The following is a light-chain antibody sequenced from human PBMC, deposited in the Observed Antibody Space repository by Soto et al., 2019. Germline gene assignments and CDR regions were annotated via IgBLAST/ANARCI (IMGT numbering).Light chain of an antibody. J-gene: IGKJ5*01. V-gene: IGKV3-20*01. Sequence: VLTQSPGTLSLSPGESATLSCRGSQSVSSSYLAWYQQKPRQAPRLLIYGASSRATGIQDRFSGSGSGTEFPLTIRRLEPEDFAVYYCXQYGSSVTCGQGTRLEIK. CDR1: QSVSSSY. CDR2: GAS. CDR3: XQYGSSVT.